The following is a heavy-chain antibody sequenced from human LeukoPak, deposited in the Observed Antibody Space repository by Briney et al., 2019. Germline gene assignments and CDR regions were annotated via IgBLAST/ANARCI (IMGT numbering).Heavy chain of an antibody. V-gene: IGHV3-74*01. CDR3: ARSCGYAFDI. CDR2: INTDGSST. CDR1: GFTFSSCW. J-gene: IGHJ3*02. D-gene: IGHD3-22*01. Sequence: PGGSLRLSCAASGFTFSSCWMHWVRQVPGKGLVWVSHINTDGSSTTYADSVKGRFTISRDNAKNTLYLQMNSLRAGGTAVYYCARSCGYAFDIWGQGTMVTVSS.